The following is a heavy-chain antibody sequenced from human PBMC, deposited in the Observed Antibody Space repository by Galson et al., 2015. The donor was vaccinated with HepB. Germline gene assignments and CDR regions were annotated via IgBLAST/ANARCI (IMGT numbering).Heavy chain of an antibody. J-gene: IGHJ3*02. CDR2: INPSGGST. CDR3: ARVEGITMVRGVSGAFDI. Sequence: SVKVSCKASGYTFTSYYMHWVRQAPGQGLEWMGIINPSGGSTSYAQKFQGRVTMTRDTSTSTVYMELSSLRSEDTAVYYCARVEGITMVRGVSGAFDIWGQGTMVTVSS. D-gene: IGHD3-10*01. CDR1: GYTFTSYY. V-gene: IGHV1-46*03.